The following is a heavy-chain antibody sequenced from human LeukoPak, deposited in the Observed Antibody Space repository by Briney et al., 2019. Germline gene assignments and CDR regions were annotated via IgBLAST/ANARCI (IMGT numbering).Heavy chain of an antibody. D-gene: IGHD6-13*01. CDR3: ARDLYSSSWYGTFDY. CDR2: IYTSGST. V-gene: IGHV4-4*07. J-gene: IGHJ4*02. CDR1: GGSISSYY. Sequence: SETLSLTCTVSGGSISSYYWSWIRQPAGKGLEWIGHIYTSGSTNYNPSLKSRVTMSVDTSTNQFSLKLSSVTAADTAIYHCARDLYSSSWYGTFDYWGQGTLVTVSS.